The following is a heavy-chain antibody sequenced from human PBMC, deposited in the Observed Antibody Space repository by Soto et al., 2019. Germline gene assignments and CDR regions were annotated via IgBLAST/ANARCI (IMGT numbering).Heavy chain of an antibody. CDR2: ISWNSGSI. CDR3: AKGPRSSWYSVVFDY. CDR1: GFTFDDYA. J-gene: IGHJ4*02. D-gene: IGHD6-13*01. V-gene: IGHV3-9*01. Sequence: EVQLVESGGGLVQPGRSLRLSCAASGFTFDDYAMHWVRQAPGKGLEWVSGISWNSGSIGYADSVEGRFTISRDNAKNSLYQQMNSLRAEDTALYYCAKGPRSSWYSVVFDYWGQGTLVTVSS.